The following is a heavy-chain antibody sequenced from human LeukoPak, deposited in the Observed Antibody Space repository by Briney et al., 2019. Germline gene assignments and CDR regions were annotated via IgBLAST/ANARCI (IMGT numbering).Heavy chain of an antibody. CDR1: GFTFSSYA. D-gene: IGHD4-17*01. CDR2: ISYDGSNK. V-gene: IGHV3-30-3*01. CDR3: ASTFHDYGDSSFDY. J-gene: IGHJ4*02. Sequence: GGSLRLSCAASGFTFSSYAMHWVRQDPGKWLEWVAVISYDGSNKYYADSVKGRFTISRDNSKNTLYLQMNSLRAEDTAVYYCASTFHDYGDSSFDYWGQGTLVTVSS.